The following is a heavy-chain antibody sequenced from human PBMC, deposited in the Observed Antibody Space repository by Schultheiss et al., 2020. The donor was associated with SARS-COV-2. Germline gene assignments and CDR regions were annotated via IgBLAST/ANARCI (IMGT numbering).Heavy chain of an antibody. V-gene: IGHV4-39*07. CDR1: GGSISSSSYY. Sequence: SETLSLTCTVSGGSISSSSYYWGWIRQPPGKGLEWIGSIYHNGNRYYNPSLKSRVTISVDTSNNQFFLTLSSVTAADTAVYYCARDRITYDYVWGSYRPRGWFDPWGQGTLVTVSS. D-gene: IGHD3-16*02. CDR2: IYHNGNR. CDR3: ARDRITYDYVWGSYRPRGWFDP. J-gene: IGHJ5*02.